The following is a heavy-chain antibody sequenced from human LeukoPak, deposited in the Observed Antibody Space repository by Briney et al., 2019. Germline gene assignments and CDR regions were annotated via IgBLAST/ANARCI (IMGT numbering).Heavy chain of an antibody. V-gene: IGHV3-23*01. Sequence: PGGSLRLSCAASGFSLSHYYMSWVRQAPGKGPEWVSVISGSGDNTYYADFVEGRFTISRDKSKDTLYLQMNSLRADDTAVYYCAKSWKDFGVSIMPDGFNNWGQGTLVTLSS. CDR1: GFSLSHYY. J-gene: IGHJ4*02. D-gene: IGHD3-3*01. CDR3: AKSWKDFGVSIMPDGFNN. CDR2: ISGSGDNT.